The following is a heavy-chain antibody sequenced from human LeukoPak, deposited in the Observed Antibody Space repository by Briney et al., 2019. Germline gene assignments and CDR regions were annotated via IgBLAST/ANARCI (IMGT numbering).Heavy chain of an antibody. J-gene: IGHJ6*02. Sequence: KAGGSLRLSCAASGFTFSSYSMNWVRQAPGKGLEWVSSISSSSSYIYYADSVKGRFTISRDNAKDSLYLQMNSLRAEDTAVYYCARDPAYCSSTSCYGYYYYYGMDVWGQGTTVTVSS. CDR3: ARDPAYCSSTSCYGYYYYYGMDV. CDR2: ISSSSSYI. D-gene: IGHD2-2*01. V-gene: IGHV3-21*01. CDR1: GFTFSSYS.